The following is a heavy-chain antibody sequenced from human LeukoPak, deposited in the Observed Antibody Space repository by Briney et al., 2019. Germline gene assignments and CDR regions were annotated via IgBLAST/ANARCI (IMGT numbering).Heavy chain of an antibody. D-gene: IGHD4-17*01. CDR2: IYYSGST. CDR3: ARFDYGDTGLSDY. CDR1: GGSISSGGYY. V-gene: IGHV4-31*03. J-gene: IGHJ4*02. Sequence: SETLSLTCTVSGGSISSGGYYWSWIRQHPGKGLEWIGYIYYSGSTYYNPSLKSRVTISVDTSKNQFSLKLSSVTAADTAVYYCARFDYGDTGLSDYWGQGTLVTVSS.